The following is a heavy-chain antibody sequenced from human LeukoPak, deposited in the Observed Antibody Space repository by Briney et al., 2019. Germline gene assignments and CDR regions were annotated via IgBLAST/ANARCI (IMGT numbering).Heavy chain of an antibody. CDR3: ARDRGYYDNSGYPYFDY. J-gene: IGHJ4*02. D-gene: IGHD3-22*01. Sequence: GGSLRLSCAASVFTLTSYSMNWVRQPPGKGLEWVSYISGSSNSIYYADSVKRRFTISRHNAKNSLYLQMDSLRAEDTAVYYCARDRGYYDNSGYPYFDYWGQGTLVTVSS. CDR1: VFTLTSYS. CDR2: ISGSSNSI. V-gene: IGHV3-48*01.